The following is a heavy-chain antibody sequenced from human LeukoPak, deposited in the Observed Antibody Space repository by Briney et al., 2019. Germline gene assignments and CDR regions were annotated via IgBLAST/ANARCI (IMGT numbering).Heavy chain of an antibody. D-gene: IGHD5-18*01. Sequence: PGGSLRLSCAASGFTFSSYGMHWVGQAPGKGLEWVAFIRYDGSNKYYADSVKGRFTISRDNSKNTLYLQMNSLRAEDTAVYYYAKDRRGYSYGSDYWGQGTLVTVSS. CDR3: AKDRRGYSYGSDY. V-gene: IGHV3-30*02. J-gene: IGHJ4*02. CDR2: IRYDGSNK. CDR1: GFTFSSYG.